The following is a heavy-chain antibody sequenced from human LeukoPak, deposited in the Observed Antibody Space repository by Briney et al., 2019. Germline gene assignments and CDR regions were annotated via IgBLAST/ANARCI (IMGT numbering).Heavy chain of an antibody. CDR2: ISGSGGST. CDR3: AGYDILTGSRGSWFDP. CDR1: GFTFSSYA. V-gene: IGHV3-23*01. J-gene: IGHJ5*02. D-gene: IGHD3-9*01. Sequence: GGSLRLSCAASGFTFSSYAMSWVRQAPGKGLEWVSAISGSGGSTYYADSVKGRFTISRDNSKNTLYLQMNSLRAEDTAVYYCAGYDILTGSRGSWFDPWGQGTLVTVSS.